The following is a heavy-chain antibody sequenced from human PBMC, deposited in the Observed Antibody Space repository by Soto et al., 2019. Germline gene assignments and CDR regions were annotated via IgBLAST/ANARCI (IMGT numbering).Heavy chain of an antibody. J-gene: IGHJ4*02. CDR1: GFSLSTSGVG. CDR3: ARKHRYCSGGSCYLFDY. CDR2: IYWNDDQ. V-gene: IGHV2-5*01. Sequence: SGPTLVKPTQTLTLTCTLSGFSLSTSGVGVGWVRQPPGKALEWLALIYWNDDQRYSPSLQSRVTITKDTSKNQVVLTMTNMDPVDTATYYCARKHRYCSGGSCYLFDYWGQGTLVTVSS. D-gene: IGHD2-15*01.